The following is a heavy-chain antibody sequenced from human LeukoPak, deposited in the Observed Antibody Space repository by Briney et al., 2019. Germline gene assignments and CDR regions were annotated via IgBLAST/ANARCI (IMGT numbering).Heavy chain of an antibody. J-gene: IGHJ3*02. D-gene: IGHD3-16*01. Sequence: ASVKVSCKPSGGTFGSYAISWVRQAPGQGLEWMGWISGSSSNTNYAQRLQGRVTMTTDTSTTTAYMELRSLRSDDTAVYYCARATGTWGHDGFDIWGQGTMVTVSS. V-gene: IGHV1-18*01. CDR3: ARATGTWGHDGFDI. CDR1: GGTFGSYA. CDR2: ISGSSSNT.